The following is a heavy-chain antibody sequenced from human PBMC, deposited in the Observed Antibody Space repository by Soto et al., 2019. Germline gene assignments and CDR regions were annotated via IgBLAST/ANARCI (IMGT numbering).Heavy chain of an antibody. V-gene: IGHV3-74*01. CDR2: ISADGSNT. Sequence: EVQLVESGGGLVQPGGSLRLSCAASGFMFSSHWMHWVRQAPGKGLVWVPRISADGSNTNYADSVKGRFTISRDNAKNTLCLQINSLRAEDTAVYYCARSTDAYNWADYWGQGTLVTVSS. D-gene: IGHD1-1*01. CDR3: ARSTDAYNWADY. J-gene: IGHJ4*02. CDR1: GFMFSSHW.